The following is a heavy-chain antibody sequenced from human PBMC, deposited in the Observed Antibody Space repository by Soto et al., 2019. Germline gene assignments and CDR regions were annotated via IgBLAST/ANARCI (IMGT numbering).Heavy chain of an antibody. V-gene: IGHV3-30-3*01. Sequence: QVQLVESGGGVVQPGRSLRLSCAASGFTFSSYAMHWVRQAPGKGLEWVAVISYDGSNKYYADSVKGRFTISRDNSKNTLYLQMNSLRAEDTAVYYCASSEGVGATTPSIFDYWGQGTLVTVSS. CDR1: GFTFSSYA. D-gene: IGHD1-26*01. J-gene: IGHJ4*02. CDR3: ASSEGVGATTPSIFDY. CDR2: ISYDGSNK.